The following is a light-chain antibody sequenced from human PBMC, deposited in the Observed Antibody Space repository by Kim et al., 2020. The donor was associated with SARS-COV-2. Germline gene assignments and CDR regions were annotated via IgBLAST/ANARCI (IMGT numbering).Light chain of an antibody. CDR3: QQYKNWPLT. J-gene: IGKJ1*01. CDR1: QSISSY. CDR2: GAS. Sequence: VYPGERATRSCRASQSISSYLAWYQQKPGQAPRLLIYGASTRATGIPATFSGSGSGTEFTLTISSLQSEDFAVYYCQQYKNWPLTFGQGTKVDIK. V-gene: IGKV3-15*01.